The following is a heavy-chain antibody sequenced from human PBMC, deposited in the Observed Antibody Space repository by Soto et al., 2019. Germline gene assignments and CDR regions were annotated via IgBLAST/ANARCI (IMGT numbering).Heavy chain of an antibody. D-gene: IGHD6-13*01. CDR1: GYTFTTYG. V-gene: IGHV1-18*04. Sequence: QVQLVQSGAEVKIPGASVKVSCKASGYTFTTYGISWVRQAPGQGLEWMGWISPYNGNTIYAQRFQGRVSMTTDTSTNTAHMELRSLRVDDTAMYYCARVSATGRPFDYWGQGTLVTVSS. J-gene: IGHJ4*02. CDR2: ISPYNGNT. CDR3: ARVSATGRPFDY.